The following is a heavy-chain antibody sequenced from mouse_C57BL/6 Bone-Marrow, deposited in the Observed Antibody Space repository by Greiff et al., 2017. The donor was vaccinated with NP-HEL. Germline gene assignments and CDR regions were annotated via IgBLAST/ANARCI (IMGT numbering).Heavy chain of an antibody. Sequence: EVQLQQSGPELVKPGASVKISCKASGYTFTDYYMNWVKQSHGKSLEWIGDINPNNGGTSYNQKFKGKATLTVDKSSSTAYMELRSLTAEDSAVYYCARLLTGTSWGQGTTLTVSS. J-gene: IGHJ2*01. V-gene: IGHV1-26*01. CDR2: INPNNGGT. CDR1: GYTFTDYY. CDR3: ARLLTGTS. D-gene: IGHD4-1*01.